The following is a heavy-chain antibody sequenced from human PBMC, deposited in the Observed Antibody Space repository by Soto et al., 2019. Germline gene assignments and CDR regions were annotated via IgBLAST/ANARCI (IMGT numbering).Heavy chain of an antibody. CDR1: GFSLSTSGVG. V-gene: IGHV2-5*01. J-gene: IGHJ5*02. CDR3: AHGGYCSSTSCYPWFDP. Sequence: SGPTLVNPTQTLTLTCTFSGFSLSTSGVGVGWIRQPPGKALEWLALIYWNDDKRYSPSLKSRLTITKDTSKNQVVLTMTNMDPVETATYYCAHGGYCSSTSCYPWFDPWGQGTMVTVYS. CDR2: IYWNDDK. D-gene: IGHD2-2*01.